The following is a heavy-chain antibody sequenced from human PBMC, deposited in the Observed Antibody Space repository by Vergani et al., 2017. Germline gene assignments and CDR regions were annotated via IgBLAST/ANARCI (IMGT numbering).Heavy chain of an antibody. V-gene: IGHV1-46*03. Sequence: QVQVVQSGAEVKKSGASVKVSCKTSGYTFSNYYMHWVRQAPGQGLEWMGIINPSGGHTNYAQKFQGRVTMTRDKSTSTVYMELSSLRSKDTAIYYCARGDYGILTGYRYWGQGTLVTVSA. CDR1: GYTFSNYY. CDR2: INPSGGHT. D-gene: IGHD3-9*01. CDR3: ARGDYGILTGYRY. J-gene: IGHJ4*02.